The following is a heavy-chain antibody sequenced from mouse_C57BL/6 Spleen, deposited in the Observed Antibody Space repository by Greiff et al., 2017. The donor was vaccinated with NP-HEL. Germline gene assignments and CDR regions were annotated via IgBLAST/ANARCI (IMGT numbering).Heavy chain of an antibody. J-gene: IGHJ3*01. Sequence: EVKVVESGAGLVKPGGSLKLSCAASGFTFSSYAMSWVRQTPEKRLEWVAYISSGGDDIYYEDTVKGRFTISRDNARNTLYLQMSSLKSEDTAMYYCTREKYGSSLAWFAYWGQGTLVTVSA. D-gene: IGHD1-1*01. CDR1: GFTFSSYA. CDR2: ISSGGDDI. CDR3: TREKYGSSLAWFAY. V-gene: IGHV5-9-1*02.